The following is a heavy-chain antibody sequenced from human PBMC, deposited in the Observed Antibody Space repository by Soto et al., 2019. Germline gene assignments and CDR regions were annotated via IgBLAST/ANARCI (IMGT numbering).Heavy chain of an antibody. CDR3: ARFRTSSTSYYYYGMDV. Sequence: ESLKISCTGSGYSFTSYWIGWVRQMPWKGLAWMGIIYPGDSDTRYSPSFQGQVTISADKSISTAYLQWSSLKASDTAIYYCARFRTSSTSYYYYGMDVWGQRTTVTVP. J-gene: IGHJ6*02. CDR1: GYSFTSYW. CDR2: IYPGDSDT. V-gene: IGHV5-51*01. D-gene: IGHD2-2*01.